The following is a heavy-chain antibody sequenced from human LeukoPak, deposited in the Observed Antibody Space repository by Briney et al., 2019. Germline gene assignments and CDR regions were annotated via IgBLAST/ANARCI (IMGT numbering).Heavy chain of an antibody. CDR3: ARTTKVFLSSSPLGY. D-gene: IGHD6-13*01. CDR1: GFTFSSYA. Sequence: PGGSLRLSCAASGFTFSSYAMSWVRQAPGKGLEWVSAISGSGGSTYYADSVKGRFTISRDNSKNTLYLQMNSLRAEDTAVYYCARTTKVFLSSSPLGYWGRGTLVTVSS. CDR2: ISGSGGST. V-gene: IGHV3-23*01. J-gene: IGHJ4*02.